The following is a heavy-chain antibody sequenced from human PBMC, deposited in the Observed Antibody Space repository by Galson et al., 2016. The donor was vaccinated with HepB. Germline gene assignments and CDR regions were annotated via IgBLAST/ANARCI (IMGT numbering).Heavy chain of an antibody. CDR3: VRSFGRGAFDY. Sequence: SLRLSCAASGFTFKEYWMSWVRQSPGKGLQWVANINEDGSVKYYVDSVRGRFTISTDNAETSVFLQLDSLTSDDTALYFCVRSFGRGAFDYWGQGPLLPVSS. CDR1: GFTFKEYW. V-gene: IGHV3-7*01. D-gene: IGHD1-14*01. CDR2: INEDGSVK. J-gene: IGHJ4*02.